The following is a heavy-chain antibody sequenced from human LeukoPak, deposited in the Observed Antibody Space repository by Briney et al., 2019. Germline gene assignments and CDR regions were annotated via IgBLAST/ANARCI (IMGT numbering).Heavy chain of an antibody. D-gene: IGHD3-16*01. J-gene: IGHJ4*02. CDR1: GYTFTNYG. Sequence: ASVKVSCKASGYTFTNYGISWVRQAPGQGLEWVALINPNGGNTGYAQRFQGRVTVTTDTSTSTVYMELNSLGSEDTAVYYCARERRAWGEDFWGQGTLVTVSS. CDR3: ARERRAWGEDF. V-gene: IGHV1-18*01. CDR2: INPNGGNT.